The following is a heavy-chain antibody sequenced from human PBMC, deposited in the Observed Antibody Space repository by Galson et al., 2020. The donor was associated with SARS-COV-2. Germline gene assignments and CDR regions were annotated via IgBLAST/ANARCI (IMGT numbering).Heavy chain of an antibody. CDR2: TIPILGIA. D-gene: IGHD2-21*01. Sequence: LVKVSCKASGGTFSSYSISWVRQAPGQGLEWMGRTIPILGIANYPQKFQDRVTITADKSTSTAYMELSNLRSEDTALYYCARDRVAIAALAVIADGMDVWGQGTTGTVSS. V-gene: IGHV1-69*04. CDR1: GGTFSSYS. J-gene: IGHJ6*02. CDR3: ARDRVAIAALAVIADGMDV.